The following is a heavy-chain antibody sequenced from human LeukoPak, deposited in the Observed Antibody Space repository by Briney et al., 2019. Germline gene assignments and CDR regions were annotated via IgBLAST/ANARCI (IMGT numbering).Heavy chain of an antibody. J-gene: IGHJ5*02. V-gene: IGHV4-59*08. CDR3: VRVQGSSWFDP. D-gene: IGHD1-26*01. CDR1: GGSMKSYY. Sequence: SETLSLTCTVSGGSMKSYYWSWIRQSPGQGPEWIGFMFNSGSTNYNPSLKSRGTISVDTSKNQLSLKLNSVTAADTAVYYCVRVQGSSWFDPWGQGILATVSS. CDR2: MFNSGST.